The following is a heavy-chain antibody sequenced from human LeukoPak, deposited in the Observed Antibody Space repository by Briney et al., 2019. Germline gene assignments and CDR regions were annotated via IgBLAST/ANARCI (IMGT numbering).Heavy chain of an antibody. D-gene: IGHD2-21*01. Sequence: GGSLRLSCAASGFTFDVYGMSWVRQGPGKGLEWVSGINGNGASTGYIDSVKGRFTISRDNAKSSLYLQMDHLRAEDTALYYCARDKGCGGDCYYFDYWGQGALVTVSS. CDR3: ARDKGCGGDCYYFDY. CDR1: GFTFDVYG. V-gene: IGHV3-20*04. CDR2: INGNGAST. J-gene: IGHJ4*02.